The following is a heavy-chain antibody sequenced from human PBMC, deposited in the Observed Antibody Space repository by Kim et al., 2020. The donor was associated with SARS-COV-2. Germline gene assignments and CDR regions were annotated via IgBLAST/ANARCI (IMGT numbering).Heavy chain of an antibody. J-gene: IGHJ4*02. CDR1: GYTLTELS. D-gene: IGHD3-3*01. Sequence: ASVKVSCKVSGYTLTELSMHWVRQAPGKGLEWMGGFDPEDGETIYAQKFQGRVTMTEDTSTDTAYMELSSLRSEDTAVYYCATGLVRFLEWSQTHDFDYWGQGTLVTVSS. CDR2: FDPEDGET. CDR3: ATGLVRFLEWSQTHDFDY. V-gene: IGHV1-24*01.